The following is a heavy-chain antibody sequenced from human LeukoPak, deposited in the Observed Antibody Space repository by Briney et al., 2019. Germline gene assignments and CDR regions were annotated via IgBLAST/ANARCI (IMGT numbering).Heavy chain of an antibody. Sequence: SETLSLTCTVSGGSISSSSYYWGWIRQPPGKGLEWIGSIYYSGSTYYNPSLKSRVTISVDTSKNQFSLKLSSVTAADTAVYYCARSELLWFGELLGEFDPWGQGTLVTVSS. V-gene: IGHV4-39*01. CDR1: GGSISSSSYY. D-gene: IGHD3-10*01. CDR3: ARSELLWFGELLGEFDP. CDR2: IYYSGST. J-gene: IGHJ5*02.